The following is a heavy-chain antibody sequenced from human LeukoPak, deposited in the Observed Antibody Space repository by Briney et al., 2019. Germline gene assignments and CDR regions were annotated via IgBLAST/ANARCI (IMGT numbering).Heavy chain of an antibody. Sequence: PGRSLRLSCTASGFTFGDYAMSWVRQAPGKGLVWVARINSDGSITNYADSVKGRFTISRDNAKNTLSLQMNSLRAEDTAVFYCARQAIAASFDYWGQGTLVTVSS. CDR3: ARQAIAASFDY. CDR1: GFTFGDYA. D-gene: IGHD6-13*01. CDR2: INSDGSIT. V-gene: IGHV3-74*01. J-gene: IGHJ4*02.